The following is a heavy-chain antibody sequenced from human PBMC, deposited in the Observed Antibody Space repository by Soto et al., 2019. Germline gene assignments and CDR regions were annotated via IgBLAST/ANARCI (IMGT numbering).Heavy chain of an antibody. CDR3: AGHGGAHYVSSGYHFGLDY. V-gene: IGHV5-10-1*01. D-gene: IGHD3-22*01. J-gene: IGHJ4*02. Sequence: PGESLKISCNGSGYTFRNNWITWVRQMPGKVLELMGRIDLTDSYTSYSPSFQGHVSFSADTSINTTYLQWSSLRASDTAMYYCAGHGGAHYVSSGYHFGLDYWGQGTPVTVSS. CDR2: IDLTDSYT. CDR1: GYTFRNNW.